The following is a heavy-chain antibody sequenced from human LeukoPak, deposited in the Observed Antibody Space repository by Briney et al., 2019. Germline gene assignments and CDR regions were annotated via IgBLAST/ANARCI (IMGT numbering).Heavy chain of an antibody. CDR1: GYTFTSYY. V-gene: IGHV1-46*01. Sequence: GASVKVSCKASGYTFTSYYMHWVRQAPGQGLEWMGIINPSGGSTSYAQKFQGRVTITADESTSTAYMELSSLRSEDTAVYYCASLGGPYYFDYWGQGTLVTVSS. CDR3: ASLGGPYYFDY. D-gene: IGHD3-10*01. J-gene: IGHJ4*02. CDR2: INPSGGST.